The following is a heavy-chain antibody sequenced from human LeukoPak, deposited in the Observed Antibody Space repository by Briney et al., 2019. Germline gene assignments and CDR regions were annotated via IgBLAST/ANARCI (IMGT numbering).Heavy chain of an antibody. J-gene: IGHJ4*02. D-gene: IGHD3-10*01. Sequence: ASVQVSCKVSGYTLTELSMHWVRQAPGKGLEWMGGFDPEDGETIYAQKFQGRVTMTEDTSTDTAYMELSSLRSEDTAVYYCATAAYGFLDIDYWGQGTLVTVSS. V-gene: IGHV1-24*01. CDR1: GYTLTELS. CDR2: FDPEDGET. CDR3: ATAAYGFLDIDY.